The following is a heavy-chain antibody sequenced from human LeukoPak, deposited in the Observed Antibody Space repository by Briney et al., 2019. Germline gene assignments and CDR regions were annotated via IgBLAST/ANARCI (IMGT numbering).Heavy chain of an antibody. V-gene: IGHV1-8*01. CDR2: MNPNSGNT. D-gene: IGHD6-19*01. CDR1: GYIFTSYD. CDR3: AREFQAVAGLWSLDY. Sequence: GASVKVSCKASGYIFTSYDINWVRQATGQGLEWMGWMNPNSGNTGYAQKLQGRVTLTRNTSISTAYMELSSLRSEDTAVYYCAREFQAVAGLWSLDYRVEGSLVTVSS. J-gene: IGHJ4*02.